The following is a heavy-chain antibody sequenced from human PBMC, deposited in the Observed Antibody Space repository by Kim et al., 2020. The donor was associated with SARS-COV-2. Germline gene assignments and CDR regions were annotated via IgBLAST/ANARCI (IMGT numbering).Heavy chain of an antibody. CDR3: AKHYGDYVNFDY. J-gene: IGHJ4*02. D-gene: IGHD4-17*01. Sequence: GGSLRLSCAASGFTFSIYAMSWVRQAPGKGLEWVSAISGSGGSTYYADSVKGRFTISRDNSKNTLYLQMNSLRAEDMAVYYCAKHYGDYVNFDYWGQGPLVTVSS. CDR1: GFTFSIYA. CDR2: ISGSGGST. V-gene: IGHV3-23*01.